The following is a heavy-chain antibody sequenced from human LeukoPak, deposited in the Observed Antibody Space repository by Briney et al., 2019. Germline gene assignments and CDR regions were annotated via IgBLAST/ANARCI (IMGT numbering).Heavy chain of an antibody. Sequence: SETLSLTCTVSGGSISSYYWSWIRQPPGKGLEWIGSIYYSGSTYYNPSLKSRVTISVDPSKNQFSLNLRSVTAADTAVYYCARHERCSSINCIYNWFDPWGQGTLVIVSS. CDR3: ARHERCSSINCIYNWFDP. J-gene: IGHJ5*02. V-gene: IGHV4-59*05. D-gene: IGHD2-2*01. CDR2: IYYSGST. CDR1: GGSISSYY.